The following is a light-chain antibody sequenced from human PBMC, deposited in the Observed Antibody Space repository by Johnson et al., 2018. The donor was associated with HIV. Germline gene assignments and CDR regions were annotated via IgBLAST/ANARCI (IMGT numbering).Light chain of an antibody. CDR1: SSNIGNNY. V-gene: IGLV1-51*01. Sequence: QSVLTQPPSVSAAPGQKVTISCSGSSSNIGNNYVSWYQQLPGTAPKLLIYDNNKRPSGIPDRFSGSKSGTSATLGITGLPTADEADYYCGTWDSSLSAGVFGTGTKVTVL. CDR3: GTWDSSLSAGV. J-gene: IGLJ1*01. CDR2: DNN.